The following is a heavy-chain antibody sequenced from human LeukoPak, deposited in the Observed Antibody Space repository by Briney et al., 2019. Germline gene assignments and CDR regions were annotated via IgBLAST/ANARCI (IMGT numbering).Heavy chain of an antibody. J-gene: IGHJ4*02. CDR2: TNSNSGGT. Sequence: ASVKVSCKASGYTFIDYFIHWVRQAPGQGLEWMGRTNSNSGGTEYAQKFQGRVTMTRDTSISTAYMELSRLTSDDTAVYYCARDFSSTSNWELDYWGQGTLVTVSS. D-gene: IGHD7-27*01. V-gene: IGHV1-2*06. CDR3: ARDFSSTSNWELDY. CDR1: GYTFIDYF.